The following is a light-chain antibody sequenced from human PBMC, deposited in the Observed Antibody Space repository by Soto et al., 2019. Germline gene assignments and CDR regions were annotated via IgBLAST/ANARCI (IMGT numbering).Light chain of an antibody. V-gene: IGLV4-69*01. CDR2: VNSDGSH. CDR1: SGHNNYA. CDR3: QTWGTGIRGV. J-gene: IGLJ3*02. Sequence: QPVLTQSPSASASLGASVTLTCTLSSGHNNYAIAWHQQQPEKGPRYLMKVNSDGSHLKGDGIPDRFSGSSSGAERYLTISSLQYEDEADYYCQTWGTGIRGVFGGGTKLTVL.